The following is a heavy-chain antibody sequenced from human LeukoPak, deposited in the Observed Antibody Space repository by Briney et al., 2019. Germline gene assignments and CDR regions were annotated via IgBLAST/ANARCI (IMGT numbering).Heavy chain of an antibody. CDR1: GFIFNNYA. J-gene: IGHJ4*02. CDR2: ISWNSGSI. Sequence: GGSLRLSCAGSGFIFNNYAMHWVRQPPGKGLEWVSGISWNSGSIDYADSVKGRFTISRDNAKNFLYLQMSSLRAEGTAVYYCATDRGWRTSGYYLYYFEYWGQGTLVTFSS. V-gene: IGHV3-9*01. D-gene: IGHD3-3*01. CDR3: ATDRGWRTSGYYLYYFEY.